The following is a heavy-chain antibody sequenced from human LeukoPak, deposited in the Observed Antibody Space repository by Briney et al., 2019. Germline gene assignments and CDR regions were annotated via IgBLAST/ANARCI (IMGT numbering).Heavy chain of an antibody. D-gene: IGHD3-10*01. CDR3: ARVVYGSGSYGFDY. Sequence: SVKVSCKASGGTFSSYAISWVGQAPGQGLEWMGRIIPIFGTANYAQKFQGRVTITTDESTSTAYMELSSLRSEDTAVYYCARVVYGSGSYGFDYWGQGTLVTVSS. CDR1: GGTFSSYA. V-gene: IGHV1-69*05. CDR2: IIPIFGTA. J-gene: IGHJ4*02.